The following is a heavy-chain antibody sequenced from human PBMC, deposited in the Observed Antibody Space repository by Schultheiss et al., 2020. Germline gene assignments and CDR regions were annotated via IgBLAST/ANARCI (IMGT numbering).Heavy chain of an antibody. CDR2: VKSKRDGGTT. CDR3: TTTADRTSWT. J-gene: IGHJ5*02. D-gene: IGHD2-2*01. CDR1: GFDFTNTW. V-gene: IGHV3-15*01. Sequence: GESLKISCAASGFDFTNTWMSWVRQAPGKGLEWIGLVKSKRDGGTTDYAAPMKGRFTISRDDSRNILYLEMNNLKTEDSAVYYCTTTADRTSWTWGRGTLGTVSS.